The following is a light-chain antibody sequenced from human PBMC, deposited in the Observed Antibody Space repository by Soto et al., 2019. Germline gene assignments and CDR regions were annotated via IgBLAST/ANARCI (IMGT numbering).Light chain of an antibody. CDR2: EVT. CDR3: ISYAGSNNYV. V-gene: IGLV2-8*01. Sequence: QSVLTQPPSASGSPGQSVTISCTGTSSDVGGYNHVSWYHQHPGKAPKLMIYEVTKRPSGVPDRFSGSKSGNTASLTVSGLQADDEADYYCISYAGSNNYVFGTGTKLTVL. J-gene: IGLJ1*01. CDR1: SSDVGGYNH.